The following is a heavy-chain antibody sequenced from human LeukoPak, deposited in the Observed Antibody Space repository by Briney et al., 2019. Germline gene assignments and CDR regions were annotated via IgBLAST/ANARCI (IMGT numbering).Heavy chain of an antibody. CDR1: GGTFSSYA. CDR3: ARALWFGKKEYSETDC. Sequence: ASVKVSCKASGGTFSSYAISWVRQAPGQGLEWMGRTIPILGIANYAQKFQGRVTITADKSTSTAYMELSSLRSEDTAVYYCARALWFGKKEYSETDCWGQGTLVTVSS. CDR2: TIPILGIA. J-gene: IGHJ4*02. V-gene: IGHV1-69*04. D-gene: IGHD3-10*01.